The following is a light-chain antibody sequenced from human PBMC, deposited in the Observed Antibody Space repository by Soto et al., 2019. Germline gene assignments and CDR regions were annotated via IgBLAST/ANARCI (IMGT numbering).Light chain of an antibody. J-gene: IGLJ2*01. V-gene: IGLV4-69*01. CDR3: QTWGTGTVV. Sequence: QLVLTQSPSASASLGASVKLTCTLSSGHSSYAIAWHQQQPEKGPRYLMKLNSDGSHSKGDGISDRFSGSSSGAERYLTISSLQSEDEADYYCQTWGTGTVVFGGGTQLTVL. CDR2: LNSDGSH. CDR1: SGHSSYA.